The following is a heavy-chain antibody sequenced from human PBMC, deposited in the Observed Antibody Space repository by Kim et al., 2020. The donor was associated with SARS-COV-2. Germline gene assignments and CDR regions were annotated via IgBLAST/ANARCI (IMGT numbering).Heavy chain of an antibody. D-gene: IGHD2-15*01. CDR3: AREVSGYCSGGSCYSADY. CDR2: IYYSGST. V-gene: IGHV4-31*03. CDR1: GGSISSGGYY. J-gene: IGHJ4*02. Sequence: SETLSLTCTVSGGSISSGGYYWSWIRQHPGKGLEWIGYIYYSGSTYYNPSLKSRVTISVDTSKNQFSLKLSSVTAADTAVYYCAREVSGYCSGGSCYSADYWGQGTLVTVSS.